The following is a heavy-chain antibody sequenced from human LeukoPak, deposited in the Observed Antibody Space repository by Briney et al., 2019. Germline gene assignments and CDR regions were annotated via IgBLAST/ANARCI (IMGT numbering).Heavy chain of an antibody. Sequence: GGSLRLSCAASGFTFSSYGMHWVRQAPGKGLEWVAVIWYDGSNRYYADSVKGRFTISRDNSKNTLYLQMNSLRAEDTAVYYCARESYSSKIQVPAAMRLYYYGMDVWGQGTTVTVSS. V-gene: IGHV3-33*01. CDR1: GFTFSSYG. J-gene: IGHJ6*02. CDR2: IWYDGSNR. CDR3: ARESYSSKIQVPAAMRLYYYGMDV. D-gene: IGHD2-2*01.